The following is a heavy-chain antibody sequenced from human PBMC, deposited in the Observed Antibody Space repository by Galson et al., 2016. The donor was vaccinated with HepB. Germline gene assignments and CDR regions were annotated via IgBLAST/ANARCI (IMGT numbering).Heavy chain of an antibody. V-gene: IGHV3-49*03. J-gene: IGHJ5*02. Sequence: SLRLSCAAAGFTFSDHAMSWFRQAPGKGLGWVGLISSNAYGGTTEFAASVKDRFTISRDDSKSIAYLQMNSLKIEDTAVYYCTDGGGIAAAARGVNHWGQGTLVTVSS. CDR2: ISSNAYGGTT. D-gene: IGHD6-13*01. CDR3: TDGGGIAAAARGVNH. CDR1: GFTFSDHA.